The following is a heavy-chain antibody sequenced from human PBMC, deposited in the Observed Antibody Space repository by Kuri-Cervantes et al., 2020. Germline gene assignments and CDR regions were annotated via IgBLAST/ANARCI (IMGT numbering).Heavy chain of an antibody. J-gene: IGHJ4*02. CDR1: GFTFSSYS. CDR2: ISTGSTTI. CDR3: ARGLGYSYGQRFDY. V-gene: IGHV3-48*04. D-gene: IGHD5-18*01. Sequence: LSLTCAASGFTFSSYSMNWVRQAPGKGLEWVSYISTGSTTIYYADSVKGRFTISRDSAKNSLYLQMNSLRAEDTALYYCARGLGYSYGQRFDYWGQGTLVTVSS.